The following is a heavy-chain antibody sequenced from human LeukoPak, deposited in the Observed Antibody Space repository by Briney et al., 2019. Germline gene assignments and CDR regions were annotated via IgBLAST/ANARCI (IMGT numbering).Heavy chain of an antibody. Sequence: VQPGGSLRLSCAASGFTFTDYWMAWVRQVPGKGLEWVANIKGDGSRKYYLDSVKGRYTISRDNARNSVNLGMSSLRADDTAMYYCARDANYHDGSNYYDVLDIWGQGTMVTVSS. J-gene: IGHJ3*02. CDR3: ARDANYHDGSNYYDVLDI. D-gene: IGHD3-22*01. CDR2: IKGDGSRK. V-gene: IGHV3-7*01. CDR1: GFTFTDYW.